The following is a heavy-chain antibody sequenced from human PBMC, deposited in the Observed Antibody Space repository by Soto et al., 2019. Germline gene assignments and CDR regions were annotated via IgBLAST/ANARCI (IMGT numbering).Heavy chain of an antibody. Sequence: VGSLRLSCAASGFTLSSYAMAWVRQAPGKGLEWVSSITGTGDTTYYAASVKGRFTVSRDNSKNTLFLQMSSLRVEDTAIYYCAKQYNWTPDDPWGQGTLVTVSS. V-gene: IGHV3-23*01. CDR3: AKQYNWTPDDP. D-gene: IGHD1-20*01. J-gene: IGHJ5*02. CDR1: GFTLSSYA. CDR2: ITGTGDTT.